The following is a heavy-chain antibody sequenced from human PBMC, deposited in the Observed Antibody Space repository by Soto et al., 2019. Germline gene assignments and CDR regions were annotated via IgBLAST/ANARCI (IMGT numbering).Heavy chain of an antibody. CDR2: VWYDGSNK. V-gene: IGHV3-33*01. D-gene: IGHD6-19*01. CDR1: GFDFRGDL. CDR3: VRWRWLQPLDH. J-gene: IGHJ4*02. Sequence: QVHLEEAGGGVVQPGGSLRLSCVASGFDFRGDLMHWVRQAPGKGLEWVAYVWYDGSNKMYAASVQGRFTISRDNSKNTLYLQMNSLSDDDTAVYYCVRWRWLQPLDHWGQGTLVTVSS.